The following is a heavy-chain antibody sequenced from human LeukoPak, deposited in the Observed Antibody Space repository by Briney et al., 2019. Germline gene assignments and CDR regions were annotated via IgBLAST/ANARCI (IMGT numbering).Heavy chain of an antibody. CDR3: ANLGYYNYGMDV. Sequence: SETLSLTCTVSGGSISTTSYYWGWIRQPPGKGLEWIGNIYYSVSTYYNPSLKSRVAMSVDTSNNQFSLKLNSVTAADTAVYYCANLGYYNYGMDVWGQGTTVTVSS. CDR2: IYYSVST. V-gene: IGHV4-39*01. CDR1: GGSISTTSYY. J-gene: IGHJ6*02.